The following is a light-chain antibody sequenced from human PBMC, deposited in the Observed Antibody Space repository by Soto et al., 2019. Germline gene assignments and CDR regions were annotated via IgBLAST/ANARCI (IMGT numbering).Light chain of an antibody. J-gene: IGKJ4*01. CDR1: QSVSSSY. CDR2: GAS. V-gene: IGKV3-20*01. CDR3: QQYGSSRT. Sequence: EVVMTRSPVTLSVSPGERATLSCRASQSVSSSYLAWYQQKPGQAPRLLIYGASSRATGIPDRFSGSGSGTDFTLTISRLEPEDFAVYYCQQYGSSRTFGGGTKVDIK.